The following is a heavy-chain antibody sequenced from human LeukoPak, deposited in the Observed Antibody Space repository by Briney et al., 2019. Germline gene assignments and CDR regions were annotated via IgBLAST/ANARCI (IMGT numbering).Heavy chain of an antibody. CDR2: ISAYNGNT. CDR1: GYTFTSYG. V-gene: IGHV1-18*01. D-gene: IGHD3-22*01. Sequence: ASVKVSCKASGYTFTSYGISWVRQAPGQGLEWMGWISAYNGNTNYAQKFQGRVTMTRDTSISTAYMELSRLRSDDTAVYYCARACISFIYDSSGYYSGISAFDIWGQGTMVTVSS. CDR3: ARACISFIYDSSGYYSGISAFDI. J-gene: IGHJ3*02.